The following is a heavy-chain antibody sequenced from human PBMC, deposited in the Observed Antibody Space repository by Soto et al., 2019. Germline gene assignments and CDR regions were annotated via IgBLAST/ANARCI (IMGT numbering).Heavy chain of an antibody. CDR3: ARGIYDILTGYYMRDYYYGMDV. Sequence: QVQLQESGPGLVKPSETLSLTCTVSGGSISSYYWSWIRQPPGKGLEWIGYIYYSGSTNYNPSLKSRVTISVDTSKNQFSLKLSSVTAADTAVYYCARGIYDILTGYYMRDYYYGMDVWGQGTTVTVSS. D-gene: IGHD3-9*01. CDR2: IYYSGST. V-gene: IGHV4-59*01. CDR1: GGSISSYY. J-gene: IGHJ6*02.